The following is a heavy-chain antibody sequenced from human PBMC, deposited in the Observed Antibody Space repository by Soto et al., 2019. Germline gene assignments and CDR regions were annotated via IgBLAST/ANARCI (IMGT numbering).Heavy chain of an antibody. CDR1: GFTFSSYS. V-gene: IGHV3-30-3*01. CDR2: ISYDGSNK. J-gene: IGHJ4*02. D-gene: IGHD3-22*01. Sequence: GGSLRLSCAASGFTFSSYSMHWVRQAPGKGLEWVAVISYDGSNKYYADSVKGRFTISRDNSKNTLYLQMNSLRAEDTAVYYCARGGYYDSSGYSLNDYWGQGTLVTVSS. CDR3: ARGGYYDSSGYSLNDY.